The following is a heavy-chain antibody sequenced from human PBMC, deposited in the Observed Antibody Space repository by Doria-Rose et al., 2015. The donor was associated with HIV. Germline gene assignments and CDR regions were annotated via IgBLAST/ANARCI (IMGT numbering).Heavy chain of an antibody. CDR3: AKQAVNWFDP. D-gene: IGHD6-25*01. V-gene: IGHV4-39*01. Sequence: QVQPQESGPGLVKPSETLSLTCTVSGGSVASGTPYWDWIRQTPGKGLEWIGTIYYSGTTYYNPSLRGRVTISLHTSRTHYPLNLLSVTAADTGVYYCAKQAVNWFDPWGQGTLVTVSS. CDR1: GGSVASGTPY. J-gene: IGHJ5*02. CDR2: IYYSGTT.